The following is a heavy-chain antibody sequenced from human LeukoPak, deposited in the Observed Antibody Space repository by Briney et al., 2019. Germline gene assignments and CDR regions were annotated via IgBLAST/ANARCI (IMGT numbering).Heavy chain of an antibody. V-gene: IGHV3-21*01. CDR3: ARDLSVDYDDAFDI. D-gene: IGHD4-17*01. CDR1: GFTFSSYS. CDR2: ISSSSSYI. Sequence: PGGSLRLSCAASGFTFSSYSMNWVRQAPGKGLEWVSSISSSSSYIYYADSVKGRLTISRDNAKNSLYLQMNSLRAEDTAVYYCARDLSVDYDDAFDIWGQGTMVTVSS. J-gene: IGHJ3*02.